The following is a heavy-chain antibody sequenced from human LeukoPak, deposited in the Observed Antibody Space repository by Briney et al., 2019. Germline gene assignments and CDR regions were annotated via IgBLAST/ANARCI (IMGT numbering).Heavy chain of an antibody. CDR2: ISGSGGST. J-gene: IGHJ4*02. V-gene: IGHV3-23*01. Sequence: PGGSLRLSCAASGFTFSSYAMSWVRQAPGKGLEWVSAISGSGGSTYYADSVKGRFTISRDNSKSTLYLQMNSLRAEDTAVYYCAKIEARYSYGYYFDYWGQGTLVTVSS. D-gene: IGHD5-18*01. CDR3: AKIEARYSYGYYFDY. CDR1: GFTFSSYA.